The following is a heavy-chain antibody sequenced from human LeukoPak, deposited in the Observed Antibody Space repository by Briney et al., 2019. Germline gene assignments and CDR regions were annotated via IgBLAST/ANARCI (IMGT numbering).Heavy chain of an antibody. J-gene: IGHJ4*02. CDR1: GGSISSYY. V-gene: IGHV4-59*13. CDR2: IYYSGST. D-gene: IGHD5-18*01. Sequence: SETLSLTCTVSGGSISSYYWSWIRQPPGKGLEWIGHIYYSGSTNYNPSLKSRVTISVDTSKNRFSLKLSSVTAADTAVYYCARGLARGYSYGHFDYWGQGTLVTVSS. CDR3: ARGLARGYSYGHFDY.